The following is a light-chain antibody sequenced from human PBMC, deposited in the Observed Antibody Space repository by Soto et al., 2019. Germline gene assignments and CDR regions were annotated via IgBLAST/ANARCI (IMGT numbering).Light chain of an antibody. V-gene: IGKV3-15*01. CDR1: QSVRTN. J-gene: IGKJ1*01. CDR2: GAS. CDR3: QHYNNWPPWT. Sequence: EIVMTQSPATLSVSPGERATLSCRASQSVRTNLAWYQQKPGRAPRLLIYGASTRATGIPATFSGSGSGTEFTLTISSLQSEDFAIYYCQHYNNWPPWTFGQGTKVEIK.